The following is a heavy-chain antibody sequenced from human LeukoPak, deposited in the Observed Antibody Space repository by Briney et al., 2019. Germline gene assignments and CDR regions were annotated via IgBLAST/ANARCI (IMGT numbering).Heavy chain of an antibody. CDR1: GITFGSYA. D-gene: IGHD6-6*01. CDR2: ISGSGADT. J-gene: IGHJ6*03. CDR3: AKDSTVGELVRGFYYYMDV. Sequence: GGSLRLSCAASGITFGSYAMSWVRQAPGKGLEWISVISGSGADTYYADSVKGWFTISRDNSKNTLYLQMDSLRAEDTAIYYCAKDSTVGELVRGFYYYMDVWGKGTTVTVSS. V-gene: IGHV3-23*01.